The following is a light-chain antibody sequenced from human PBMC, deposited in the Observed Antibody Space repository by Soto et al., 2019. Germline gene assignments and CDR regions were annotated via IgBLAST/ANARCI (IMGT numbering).Light chain of an antibody. CDR1: QSVSSY. CDR2: AAS. V-gene: IGKV1-39*01. Sequence: DIPMTQSPSSLSASVGDRVTITCRASQSVSSYLNWYQHKPGKAPKLLIYAASSLQSGVPSRFSGSGSGTDFTLTISSLQPEDFATYYCQQIYSAPLTFGGGTKVDIK. CDR3: QQIYSAPLT. J-gene: IGKJ4*01.